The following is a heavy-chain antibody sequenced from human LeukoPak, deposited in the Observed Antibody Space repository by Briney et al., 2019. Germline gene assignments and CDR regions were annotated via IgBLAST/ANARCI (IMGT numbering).Heavy chain of an antibody. CDR2: INTDTGSP. J-gene: IGHJ4*02. CDR1: GYSLTTYS. D-gene: IGHD3/OR15-3a*01. CDR3: ARRGVAFSGLDLDY. V-gene: IGHV7-4-1*02. Sequence: ASVKVSCKASGYSLTTYSMNWVRQAPGQGLEWMGWINTDTGSPTYAPGFTGRFVFSLDTSVNTAYLQISSLKGDDTAVYYCARRGVAFSGLDLDYWGQGTLVTISS.